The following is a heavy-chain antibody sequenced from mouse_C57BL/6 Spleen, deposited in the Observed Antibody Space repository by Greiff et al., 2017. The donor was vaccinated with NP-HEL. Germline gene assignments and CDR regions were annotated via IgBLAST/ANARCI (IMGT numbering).Heavy chain of an antibody. J-gene: IGHJ3*01. CDR2: INPNNGGT. CDR1: GYTFTDYN. V-gene: IGHV1-18*01. D-gene: IGHD1-1*01. CDR3: ARSDDCGSSYSDGPGWFAY. Sequence: EVQLQQSGPELVKPGASVKIPCKASGYTFTDYNMDWVKQSHGKSLEWIGDINPNNGGTIYNQKFKGKATLTVDKSSSTAYMELRSLTSEDTAVYYGARSDDCGSSYSDGPGWFAYWGQGTLVTVSA.